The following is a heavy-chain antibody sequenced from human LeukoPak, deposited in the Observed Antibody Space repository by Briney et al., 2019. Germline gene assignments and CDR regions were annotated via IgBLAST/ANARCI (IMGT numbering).Heavy chain of an antibody. Sequence: GGSLRLSCAASGFTFSSYSMNWVRQAPGKGLEWASSISSSSSYIYYADSVKGRFTISRDNAKNSLYLQMNSLRAEDTAVYYCARDPYGDYDAFEIWGQGTMVTVSS. V-gene: IGHV3-21*01. CDR3: ARDPYGDYDAFEI. CDR2: ISSSSSYI. D-gene: IGHD4-17*01. J-gene: IGHJ3*02. CDR1: GFTFSSYS.